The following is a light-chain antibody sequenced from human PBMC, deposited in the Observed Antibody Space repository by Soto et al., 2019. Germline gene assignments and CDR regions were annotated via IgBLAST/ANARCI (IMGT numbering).Light chain of an antibody. CDR1: QSILHSSTNKNY. CDR3: QQRSGHSCT. V-gene: IGKV4-1*01. CDR2: WAS. Sequence: DSRITQTKDSLAVSLGERATINCKSSQSILHSSTNKNYLAWYQQKPGQPPKLIIYWASTRGCGVPGRFSGSGSGTDFPLTISLLLAEYVTVYYCQQRSGHSCTFGQGTKV. J-gene: IGKJ1*01.